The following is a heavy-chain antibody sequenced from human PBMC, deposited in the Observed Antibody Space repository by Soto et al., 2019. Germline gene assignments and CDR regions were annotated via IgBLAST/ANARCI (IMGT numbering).Heavy chain of an antibody. J-gene: IGHJ4*02. D-gene: IGHD3-10*01. V-gene: IGHV3-23*01. Sequence: GGFLRLSCAASGFTFSSYARSWVRQAPGKGLEWVSAISGSGGSTYYADSAKGRFTISRDNSKNTLYLQMNSLRAEDTAVYYCAKVGTYYYGSGSDHVDYWGQGTLVTVS. CDR3: AKVGTYYYGSGSDHVDY. CDR2: ISGSGGST. CDR1: GFTFSSYA.